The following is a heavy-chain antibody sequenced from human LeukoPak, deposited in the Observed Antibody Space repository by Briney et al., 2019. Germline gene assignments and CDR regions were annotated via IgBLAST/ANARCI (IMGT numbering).Heavy chain of an antibody. J-gene: IGHJ5*02. Sequence: GRSLRLSCAASGFTFSSYAMNWVRQAPGKGLEWVSVISGSGGSTYYADSVKGRFTISRDNSKNTLYLEMNSLRAEDTAVYYCAKEHTEGVLNPNWFDPWGQGTLVTVSS. CDR2: ISGSGGST. CDR1: GFTFSSYA. V-gene: IGHV3-23*01. CDR3: AKEHTEGVLNPNWFDP. D-gene: IGHD3-3*01.